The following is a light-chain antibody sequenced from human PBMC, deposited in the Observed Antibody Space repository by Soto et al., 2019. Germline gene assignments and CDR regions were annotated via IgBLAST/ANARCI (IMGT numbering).Light chain of an antibody. V-gene: IGLV2-23*03. CDR2: EGS. J-gene: IGLJ2*01. Sequence: QSALTQPASVSGSPGQSITISCTGTSSDVGSYNLVSWYQQHPGKAPKLMIYEGSKRRSGVSNRFSGSKSGNTASLTISGLQAEDEGDYYCCSYAGSNTLVVFGGGTKLTVL. CDR1: SSDVGSYNL. CDR3: CSYAGSNTLVV.